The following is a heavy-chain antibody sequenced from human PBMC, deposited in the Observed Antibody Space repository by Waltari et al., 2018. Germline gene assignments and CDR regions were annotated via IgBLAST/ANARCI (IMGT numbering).Heavy chain of an antibody. CDR1: GYMFTDSY. J-gene: IGHJ4*02. Sequence: QVHLVQSGAEVKKPGASVKVSCKTSGYMFTDSYIHGVRQAPGEGLEWIGWINPNGGYTNTAQKFQGRVAMTRDTSFSTVYMEMRRLRSDDTAVYFCARIRLEGFDFWGQGTLVTVSS. V-gene: IGHV1-2*02. D-gene: IGHD1-1*01. CDR3: ARIRLEGFDF. CDR2: INPNGGYT.